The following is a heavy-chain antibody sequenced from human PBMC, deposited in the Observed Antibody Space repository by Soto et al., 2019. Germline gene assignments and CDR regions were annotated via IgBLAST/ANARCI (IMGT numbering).Heavy chain of an antibody. CDR1: GGTFSSYA. J-gene: IGHJ6*02. CDR2: ITTISGTA. D-gene: IGHD3-10*01. Sequence: QVQLVQSGAEVKKPGSSVKVSCTASGGTFSSYAISWVRQAPGQGLEWMGGITTISGTANYAQKFQGRVMMSAVDATSTADVAQSSLRSEDTAVYYCAGQRWLEFGSRYYSYGMEDWGQGTTVTVSS. CDR3: AGQRWLEFGSRYYSYGMED. V-gene: IGHV1-69*01.